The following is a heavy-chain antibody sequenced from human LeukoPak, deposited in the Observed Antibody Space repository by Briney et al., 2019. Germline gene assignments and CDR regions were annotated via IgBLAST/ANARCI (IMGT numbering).Heavy chain of an antibody. J-gene: IGHJ4*02. CDR3: AKGITMVRGVIIPIDY. V-gene: IGHV3-23*01. D-gene: IGHD3-10*01. CDR2: ISGSGGST. CDR1: GFTFSSYG. Sequence: GGSLRLSCAASGFTFSSYGMSWVRQAPGKGLEWVSAISGSGGSTYYADSVKGRFTISRDNSKNTLYLQMNSLRAEDTAVYYCAKGITMVRGVIIPIDYWGQGTLVTVSS.